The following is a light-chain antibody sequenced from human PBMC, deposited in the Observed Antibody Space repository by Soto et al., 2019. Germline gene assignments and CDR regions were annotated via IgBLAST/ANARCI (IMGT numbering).Light chain of an antibody. CDR1: QSLTSN. J-gene: IGKJ4*01. Sequence: EILLTQSPVTLSVSPGARATLSCRASQSLTSNLAWYQQRPGQAPRLLLYDTSTRATDVPARFSGSGSWTEFTPTIASLQSEDFAVYYCQQYNHWPRRLSFGSGTRVEL. CDR3: QQYNHWPRRLS. CDR2: DTS. V-gene: IGKV3-15*01.